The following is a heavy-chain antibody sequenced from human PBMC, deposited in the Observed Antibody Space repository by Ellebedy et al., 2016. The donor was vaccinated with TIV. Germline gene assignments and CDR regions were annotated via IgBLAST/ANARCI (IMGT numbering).Heavy chain of an antibody. CDR1: GFTFSSYS. V-gene: IGHV3-21*04. J-gene: IGHJ4*02. D-gene: IGHD1-1*01. Sequence: GESLKISCAASGFTFSSYSMNWVRQAPGKGLEWVSSISSSSSSIYYADSVKGRFTISRDNAKNSLYLQMNSLRAEDTAVYYCAGRAYNWNDGSLFDYWGQGTLVTVSS. CDR3: AGRAYNWNDGSLFDY. CDR2: ISSSSSSI.